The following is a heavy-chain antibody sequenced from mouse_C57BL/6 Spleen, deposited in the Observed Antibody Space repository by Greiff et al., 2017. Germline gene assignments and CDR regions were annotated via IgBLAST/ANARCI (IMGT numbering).Heavy chain of an antibody. V-gene: IGHV3-6*01. J-gene: IGHJ4*01. CDR2: ISYDGSN. Sequence: EVKLVESGPGLVKPSQSLSLTCSVTGYSITSGYYWNWIRQFPGNKLEWMGYISYDGSNNYNPSLKNRISITRDTSKNQFFLKLNSVTTEDTATYYCANYYYGSSPYAMDYWGQGTSVTVSS. CDR3: ANYYYGSSPYAMDY. CDR1: GYSITSGYY. D-gene: IGHD1-1*01.